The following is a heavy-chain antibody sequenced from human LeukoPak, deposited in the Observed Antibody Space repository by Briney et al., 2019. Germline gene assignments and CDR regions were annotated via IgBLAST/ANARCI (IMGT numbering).Heavy chain of an antibody. CDR2: INPNSGGT. Sequence: ASVKVSCKASGYTFTAHYIHWVRQAPGQGLEWMGWINPNSGGTNYAQKFQGRVTMTRDTSTSTVYMELSSLRSEDTAVYYCASAPGPAAALDYWGQGTLVTVSS. CDR1: GYTFTAHY. D-gene: IGHD6-13*01. V-gene: IGHV1-2*02. J-gene: IGHJ4*02. CDR3: ASAPGPAAALDY.